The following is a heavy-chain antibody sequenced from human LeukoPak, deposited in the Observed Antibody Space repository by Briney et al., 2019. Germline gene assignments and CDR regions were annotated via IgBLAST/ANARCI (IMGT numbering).Heavy chain of an antibody. CDR2: IQTITDGGTT. CDR1: GFTFRNVW. V-gene: IGHV3-15*01. Sequence: GGSLRLSCTASGFTFRNVWMTWVRQAPGKGLEWIGRIQTITDGGTTDYAAPVRGRFTISRDDSKNTLHLPMNSLKTEDTAVYYCTSTLGYWGQGTLVIVSS. J-gene: IGHJ4*02. D-gene: IGHD3-16*01. CDR3: TSTLGY.